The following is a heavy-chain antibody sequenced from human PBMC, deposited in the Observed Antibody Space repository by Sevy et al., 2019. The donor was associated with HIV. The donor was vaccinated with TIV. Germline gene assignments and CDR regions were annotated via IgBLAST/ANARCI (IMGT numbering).Heavy chain of an antibody. J-gene: IGHJ4*02. D-gene: IGHD1-26*01. CDR3: AGDLGSGNYMFDN. Sequence: ASVKVSCKSSGYPFTRYYMHWVRQAPGQGLVWMGLVNPSGGITSYAQTFQGRVTMTWDTSTSTVYMELSSLRYEDTAVYFCAGDLGSGNYMFDNWGQGSRVTVSS. CDR1: GYPFTRYY. V-gene: IGHV1-46*03. CDR2: VNPSGGIT.